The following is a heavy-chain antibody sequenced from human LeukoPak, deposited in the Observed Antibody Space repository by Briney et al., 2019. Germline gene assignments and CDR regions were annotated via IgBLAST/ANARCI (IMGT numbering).Heavy chain of an antibody. CDR3: ARGRGYREGPCMDV. D-gene: IGHD5-12*01. V-gene: IGHV4-34*01. Sequence: SETLSLTCAVYGGSFSGYYWSWLRQPPGKGLEWIGEINHSGSTNYNPSLKSRVTISVDTSKNQFSLKLSSVTAADTAVYYCARGRGYREGPCMDVWGQGTTVTVSS. CDR2: INHSGST. J-gene: IGHJ6*02. CDR1: GGSFSGYY.